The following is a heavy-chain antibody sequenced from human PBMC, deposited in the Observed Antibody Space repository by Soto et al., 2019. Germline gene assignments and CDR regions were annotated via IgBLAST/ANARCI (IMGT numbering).Heavy chain of an antibody. CDR3: AKGWIQLWTIDY. CDR2: IYSGGST. J-gene: IGHJ4*02. D-gene: IGHD5-18*01. Sequence: EVQLVETGGGLIQPGGSLRLSCAASGFTVSNIFMSWVRQAPGKGLEWVSVIYSGGSTYYADSVKGRFTISRDNSKNTLYLQMNSLRAEDTAVYYCAKGWIQLWTIDYWGQGTLVTVSS. CDR1: GFTVSNIF. V-gene: IGHV3-53*02.